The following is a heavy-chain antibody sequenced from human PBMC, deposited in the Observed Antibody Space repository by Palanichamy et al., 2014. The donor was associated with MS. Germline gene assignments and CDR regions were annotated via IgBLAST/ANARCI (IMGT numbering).Heavy chain of an antibody. CDR2: LVVAWQH. V-gene: IGHV3-23*01. J-gene: IGHJ2*01. D-gene: IGHD5/OR15-5a*01. Sequence: EVQLLESGGVLVQPGESLRLSCAASGFTFVDYAMTWVRQAPGRGWSMSQELVVAWQHILRRLLEGRFTISRDNSKNTLYLQMNSLRAEDTAVYYCARVSRYNSVSKWDLDVWGRGTLVTVSS. CDR1: GFTFVDYA. CDR3: ARVSRYNSVSKWDLDV.